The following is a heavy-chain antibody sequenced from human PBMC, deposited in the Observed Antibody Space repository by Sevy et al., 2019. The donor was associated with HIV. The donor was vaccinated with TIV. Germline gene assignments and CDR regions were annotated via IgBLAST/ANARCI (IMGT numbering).Heavy chain of an antibody. CDR3: ASGREYYYGNSGYFDY. V-gene: IGHV1-24*01. CDR1: GYTLTKLS. D-gene: IGHD3-22*01. Sequence: ASVKVSCKVSGYTLTKLSMHWVRQAPGKGLEWMGGFDPEDGETIYAQKFQDRITMTEDTSTDTAYMELNSLRSDDTAVYYCASGREYYYGNSGYFDYWGQGTLVTVSS. J-gene: IGHJ4*02. CDR2: FDPEDGET.